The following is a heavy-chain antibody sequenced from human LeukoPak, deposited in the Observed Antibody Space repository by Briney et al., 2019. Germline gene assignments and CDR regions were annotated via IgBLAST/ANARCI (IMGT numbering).Heavy chain of an antibody. J-gene: IGHJ5*02. CDR2: IHYRGTT. CDR1: GASFSSYY. CDR3: ARHTGGWDYSSGWYANNWFDP. D-gene: IGHD6-19*01. V-gene: IGHV4-59*13. Sequence: SETLSLTCTVSGASFSSYYWNWIRQSPGKGLEWLGNIHYRGTTNYNPSLKNRVTLSLDTSKSQFVLKVTSVTAADTAVYYCARHTGGWDYSSGWYANNWFDPWGQGTLVTVSS.